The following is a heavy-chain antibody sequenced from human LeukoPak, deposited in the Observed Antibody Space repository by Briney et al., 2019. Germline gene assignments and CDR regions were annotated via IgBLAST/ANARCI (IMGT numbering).Heavy chain of an antibody. J-gene: IGHJ4*02. CDR3: ARQAQNTYSSSSYLDY. V-gene: IGHV4-34*01. Sequence: SETLSLTCAVYGGSFSGYYWSWIRQPPGKGLEWIGSIYYSGSTYYNPSLKSRVTISVDTSKDQFSLKLSSVTAADTAVYYCARQAQNTYSSSSYLDYWGQGTLVTVSS. CDR2: IYYSGST. D-gene: IGHD6-13*01. CDR1: GGSFSGYY.